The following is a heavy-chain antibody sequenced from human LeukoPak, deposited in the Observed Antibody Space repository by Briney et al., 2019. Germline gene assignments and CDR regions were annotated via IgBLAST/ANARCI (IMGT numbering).Heavy chain of an antibody. CDR1: GSTLSTYG. CDR3: AREFKQSNWNDGHWFDP. Sequence: SLKVSCQASGSTLSTYGLSWVRQAPGQGLEWMGRISPFFDIANYAQKFQGRVTITADNSTSTVYMELSSLRSEDTAIYYCAREFKQSNWNDGHWFDPWGQGTLVTVSS. CDR2: ISPFFDIA. V-gene: IGHV1-69*04. D-gene: IGHD1-20*01. J-gene: IGHJ5*02.